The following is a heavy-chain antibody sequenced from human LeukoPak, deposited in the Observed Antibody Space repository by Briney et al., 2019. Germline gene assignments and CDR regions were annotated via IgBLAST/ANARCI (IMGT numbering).Heavy chain of an antibody. CDR2: ISYDESDK. D-gene: IGHD2-15*01. CDR1: GFTFSNYG. J-gene: IGHJ6*02. Sequence: PGGSLRLSCAASGFTFSNYGMHWVRQAPGKGLGWVAVISYDESDKYYADSVKSRFTISRDNSKNTLYLQMNSLRPEDTAVYYCAKGVVAATNAAYYGMDVWGQGTTVTVSS. CDR3: AKGVVAATNAAYYGMDV. V-gene: IGHV3-30*18.